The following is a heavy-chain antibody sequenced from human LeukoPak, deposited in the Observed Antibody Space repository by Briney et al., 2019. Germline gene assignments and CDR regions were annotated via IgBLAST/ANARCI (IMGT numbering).Heavy chain of an antibody. CDR2: INHSGST. CDR1: GGSFSGYY. Sequence: SETLSLTCAVYGGSFSGYYWSWIRQPPGKGLEWIGEINHSGSTNYNPSLKSRVTISVDTSKNQFSLKLSSVTAADTAVYYCARARQEWLAPPNRYYFDYWGQGTLVTVSS. D-gene: IGHD6-19*01. V-gene: IGHV4-34*01. J-gene: IGHJ4*02. CDR3: ARARQEWLAPPNRYYFDY.